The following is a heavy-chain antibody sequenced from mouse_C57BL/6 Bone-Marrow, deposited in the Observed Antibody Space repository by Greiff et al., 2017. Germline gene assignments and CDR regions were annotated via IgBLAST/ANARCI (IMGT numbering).Heavy chain of an antibody. D-gene: IGHD2-5*01. CDR2: ISSGSSTI. Sequence: DVMLVESGGGLVKPGGSLKLSCAASGFTFSDYGMHWVRQAPEKGLEWVAYISSGSSTIYYADTVKGRFTISRDNAKNTLFLQMTSLRSEDTAMYYCARDNYSNYVSYAMDDWGQGTSVTVSS. J-gene: IGHJ4*01. V-gene: IGHV5-17*01. CDR1: GFTFSDYG. CDR3: ARDNYSNYVSYAMDD.